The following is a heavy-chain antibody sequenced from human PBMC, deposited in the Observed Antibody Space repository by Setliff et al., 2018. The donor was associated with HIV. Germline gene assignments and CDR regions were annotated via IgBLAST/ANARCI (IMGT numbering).Heavy chain of an antibody. CDR3: ATYRGYNSGDRWSFFDY. V-gene: IGHV4-34*01. D-gene: IGHD2-15*01. Sequence: PSETLSLTCAVYGGSFSGYYWSWIRQPPGKGLEWIGEINHSGSTNYNPSLKSRVTISVDTSKNQFSLKLSSVTAADTAVYYCATYRGYNSGDRWSFFDYWGQGILVTVSS. CDR1: GGSFSGYY. J-gene: IGHJ4*02. CDR2: INHSGST.